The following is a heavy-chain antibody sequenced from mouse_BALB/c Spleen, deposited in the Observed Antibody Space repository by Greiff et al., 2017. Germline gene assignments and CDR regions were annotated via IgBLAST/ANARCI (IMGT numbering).Heavy chain of an antibody. D-gene: IGHD1-1*01. CDR1: GFTFSNYW. Sequence: EVKLEESGGGLVQPGGSMKLSCVASGFTFSNYWMNWVRQSPEKGLEWVAEIRLKSNNYATHYAESVKGRFTISRDDSKSSVYLQMNNLRAEDTGIYYCTRKDYGSSYGAMDYWGQGTSVTVSS. V-gene: IGHV6-6*02. CDR2: IRLKSNNYAT. CDR3: TRKDYGSSYGAMDY. J-gene: IGHJ4*01.